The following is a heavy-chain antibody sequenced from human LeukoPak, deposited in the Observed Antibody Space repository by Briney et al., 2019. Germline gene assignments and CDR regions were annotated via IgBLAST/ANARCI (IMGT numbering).Heavy chain of an antibody. CDR3: AKGHLNGDYPPPYYYYGMDV. CDR1: GFTFDDYA. D-gene: IGHD4-17*01. J-gene: IGHJ6*02. Sequence: PGRSLRLSCAASGFTFDDYAMHWVRQAPGKGLEWVSGISWNSGSIGYADSVKGRFTISRDNAKNSLYLQMNSLRAEDTALYYCAKGHLNGDYPPPYYYYGMDVWGQGTTVTVSS. CDR2: ISWNSGSI. V-gene: IGHV3-9*01.